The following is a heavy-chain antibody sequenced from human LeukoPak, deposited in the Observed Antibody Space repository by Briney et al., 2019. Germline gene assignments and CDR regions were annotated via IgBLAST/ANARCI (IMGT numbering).Heavy chain of an antibody. V-gene: IGHV4-39*01. CDR1: GGSISSSSYY. D-gene: IGHD2-2*01. J-gene: IGHJ4*02. CDR3: ARLTVVVPAAIDY. CDR2: IYYSGST. Sequence: SETLSLTCTVSGGSISSSSYYWGWIRQPPGKGLEWIGSIYYSGSTYYNPSLKSRVTISVDTSKNQFSLKLSSVTAADTAVYYCARLTVVVPAAIDYWGQGTLVTVSS.